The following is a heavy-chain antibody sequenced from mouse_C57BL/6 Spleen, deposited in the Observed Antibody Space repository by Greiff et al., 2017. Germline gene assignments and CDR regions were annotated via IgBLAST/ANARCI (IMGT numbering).Heavy chain of an antibody. Sequence: VQLKESGGDLVKPGGSLKLSCAASGFTFSSYGMSWVRQTPDKRLEWVATISSGGSYTYYPDSVKGRFTISRDNAKNTLYLQMSSLKSEDTAMYYCARHGGYYGSSYQGYFDYWGQGTTLTVSS. CDR2: ISSGGSYT. V-gene: IGHV5-6*01. J-gene: IGHJ2*01. D-gene: IGHD1-1*01. CDR1: GFTFSSYG. CDR3: ARHGGYYGSSYQGYFDY.